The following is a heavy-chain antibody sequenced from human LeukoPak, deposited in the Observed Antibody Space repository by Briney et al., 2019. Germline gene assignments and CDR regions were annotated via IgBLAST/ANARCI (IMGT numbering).Heavy chain of an antibody. Sequence: SETLSLTCAVYGGSFSGYYWSWIRQPPGKGLEWIGEINHSGSTNYNPSLKSRVTISVDTSKNQFSPKLSSVTAADTAVYYCARDAGYSCSSTSCYLSWFDPWGQGTLVTVSS. CDR3: ARDAGYSCSSTSCYLSWFDP. CDR1: GGSFSGYY. D-gene: IGHD2-2*01. CDR2: INHSGST. V-gene: IGHV4-34*01. J-gene: IGHJ5*02.